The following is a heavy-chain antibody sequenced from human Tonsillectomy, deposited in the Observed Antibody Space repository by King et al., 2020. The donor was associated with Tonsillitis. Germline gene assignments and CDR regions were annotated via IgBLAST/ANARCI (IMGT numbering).Heavy chain of an antibody. Sequence: QLVQSGGGLVQPGRSLRLSCTASGFTFGDYAMSWFRQAPGKGLEWVGFIRSKVYVGTTEYAASVKGRFTISRADSKSIAYLQMNSLKTEDTAVYYCTREAYCGGDCYLFYYWGQGPLVTVSS. V-gene: IGHV3-49*03. CDR2: IRSKVYVGTT. J-gene: IGHJ4*02. D-gene: IGHD2-21*01. CDR3: TREAYCGGDCYLFYY. CDR1: GFTFGDYA.